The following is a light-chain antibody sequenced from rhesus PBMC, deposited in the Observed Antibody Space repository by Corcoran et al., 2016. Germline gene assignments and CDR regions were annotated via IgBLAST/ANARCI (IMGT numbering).Light chain of an antibody. CDR2: RAS. Sequence: DIQMTQSPSSLSASVGDRVTITCRASQGISNWLAWYQQKPGKAPKLLINRASNLETGVPSRVSGSGSGTDFTLTISSLQPEDNATYYCQQHDNSPCSFGQGTKVEIK. CDR3: QQHDNSPCS. CDR1: QGISNW. J-gene: IGKJ2*01. V-gene: IGKV1-69*01.